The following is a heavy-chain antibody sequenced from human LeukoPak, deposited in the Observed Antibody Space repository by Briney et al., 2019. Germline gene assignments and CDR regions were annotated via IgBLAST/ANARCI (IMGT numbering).Heavy chain of an antibody. CDR3: ARDAKMLLWFGHGMDV. CDR1: GFTFSSYA. J-gene: IGHJ6*04. CDR2: ISYDGSNK. D-gene: IGHD3-10*01. Sequence: GRSLRLSCAASGFTFSSYAMHWVRQAPGKGLEWVAVISYDGSNKYYADSVKGRFTISRDNSKNTLYLQMNSLRAEDTAVYYCARDAKMLLWFGHGMDVWGKGTTVTVSS. V-gene: IGHV3-30*04.